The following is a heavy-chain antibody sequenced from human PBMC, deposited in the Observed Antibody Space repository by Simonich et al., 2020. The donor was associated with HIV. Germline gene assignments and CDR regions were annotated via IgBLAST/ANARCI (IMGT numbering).Heavy chain of an antibody. D-gene: IGHD3-3*01. Sequence: EVQLVQSGAEVKKPGATVKISCKVSGYTLTDYYIHWVQQATGKGLEWMGLVDPEESEKKYAEKFQGSVTITADTSSDTAYMELSSLQSEDTAVYYCARDPNSSGYYTGGWFDPWGQGTLVTVFS. J-gene: IGHJ5*02. CDR3: ARDPNSSGYYTGGWFDP. CDR1: GYTLTDYY. V-gene: IGHV1-69-2*01. CDR2: VDPEESEK.